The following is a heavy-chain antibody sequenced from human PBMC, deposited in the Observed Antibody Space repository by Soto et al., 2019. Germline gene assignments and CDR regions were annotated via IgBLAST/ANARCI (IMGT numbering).Heavy chain of an antibody. CDR3: ARDKIVVPAATFGMDV. CDR2: IYYSGST. V-gene: IGHV4-31*03. D-gene: IGHD2-2*01. Sequence: PSETLSVTCTVSGGSISSGGYYWSWIRQHPGKGLEWIGYIYYSGSTYYNPSLKSRVTISVDTSKNQFSLKLSSVTAADTAVYYCARDKIVVPAATFGMDVWGQGTTVTVSS. J-gene: IGHJ6*02. CDR1: GGSISSGGYY.